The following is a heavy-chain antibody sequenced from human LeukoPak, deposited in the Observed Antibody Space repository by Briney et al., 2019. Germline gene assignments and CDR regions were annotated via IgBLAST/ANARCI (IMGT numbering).Heavy chain of an antibody. D-gene: IGHD2-2*01. Sequence: SETLSLTCTVSGGSISSYCWSWIRQPPGKGLEWIGYIYYSGSTNYNPSLKSRVTISVDTSKNQFSLKLSSVTAADTAVYYCARSYCSSTSCYDAFDIWGQGTMVTVSS. V-gene: IGHV4-59*01. CDR1: GGSISSYC. CDR3: ARSYCSSTSCYDAFDI. CDR2: IYYSGST. J-gene: IGHJ3*02.